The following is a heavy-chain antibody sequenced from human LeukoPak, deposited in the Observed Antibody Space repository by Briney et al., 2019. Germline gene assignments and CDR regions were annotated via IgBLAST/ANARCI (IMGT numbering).Heavy chain of an antibody. CDR3: AKSPSDYYDSSGYLPDY. V-gene: IGHV3-9*01. Sequence: QPGRSLRLSCAASGFTFDDYAMHWVRQAPGKGLEWVSGISWNSGSIGHADSVKGRFTISRDNAKNSLYLQMNSLRAEDTALYYCAKSPSDYYDSSGYLPDYWGQGTLVTVSS. CDR1: GFTFDDYA. D-gene: IGHD3-22*01. J-gene: IGHJ4*02. CDR2: ISWNSGSI.